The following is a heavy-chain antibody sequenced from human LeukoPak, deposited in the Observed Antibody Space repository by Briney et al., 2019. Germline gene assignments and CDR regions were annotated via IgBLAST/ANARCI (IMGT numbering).Heavy chain of an antibody. Sequence: GGSLRHSCADPGFTFSSYWISWVGPAAGRGGEWVANIKEGVSEKYYMGSAKDPFTISRDNTTTSLYLQMNSLRAEDTAVYYCARDKTPSRYYYYYYMDVWGKGTTVTVSS. CDR2: IKEGVSEK. V-gene: IGHV3-7*01. D-gene: IGHD2-15*01. J-gene: IGHJ6*03. CDR3: ARDKTPSRYYYYYYMDV. CDR1: GFTFSSYW.